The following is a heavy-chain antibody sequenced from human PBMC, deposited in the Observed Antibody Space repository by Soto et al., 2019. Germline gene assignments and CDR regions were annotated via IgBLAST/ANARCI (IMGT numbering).Heavy chain of an antibody. CDR2: VYFSGNT. D-gene: IGHD6-25*01. J-gene: IGHJ5*02. CDR1: SGSLSSYY. Sequence: PSETLSLTCTLSSGSLSSYYWSWIRQSPGKGLEWIGYVYFSGNTNYNPSLKSRVTISIDTSKNQFSLRLASVTAADTAFYYCGSVRPSGYVLSWGQGTLVTVSS. CDR3: GSVRPSGYVLS. V-gene: IGHV4-59*01.